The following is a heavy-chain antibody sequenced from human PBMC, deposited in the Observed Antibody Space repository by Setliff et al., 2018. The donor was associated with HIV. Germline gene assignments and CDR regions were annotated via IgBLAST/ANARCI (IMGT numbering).Heavy chain of an antibody. CDR1: GYSFINYA. CDR2: IHTEQGFP. Sequence: ASVKVSCKASGYSFINYAIHWLRQAPGRGLEWMGWIHTEQGFPMYAQGFTGRFVFSLDPSVNTAYLQINSLTPDDGGVYYCAVDRHAFDIWGQGTVVTVSS. V-gene: IGHV7-4-1*02. D-gene: IGHD5-12*01. CDR3: AVDRHAFDI. J-gene: IGHJ3*02.